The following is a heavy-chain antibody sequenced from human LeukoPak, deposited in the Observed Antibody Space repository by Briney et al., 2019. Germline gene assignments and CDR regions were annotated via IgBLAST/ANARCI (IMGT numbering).Heavy chain of an antibody. CDR3: AREGPYSSSWYVWYFDY. D-gene: IGHD6-13*01. CDR2: ISTSGSTI. V-gene: IGHV3-48*03. Sequence: GGSLRLSCAASGFTLSNFEMNWVRQAPGKGLEWVSYISTSGSTIYYADPVRGRFTISRDNAKSSLYLQMNSLRAEDTAVYYCAREGPYSSSWYVWYFDYWGQGTLATVPS. J-gene: IGHJ4*02. CDR1: GFTLSNFE.